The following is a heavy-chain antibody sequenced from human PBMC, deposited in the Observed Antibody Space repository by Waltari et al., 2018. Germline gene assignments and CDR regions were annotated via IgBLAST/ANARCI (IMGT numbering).Heavy chain of an antibody. V-gene: IGHV1-8*01. J-gene: IGHJ4*02. CDR1: GYTFTSYD. CDR2: MNPNSGNT. Sequence: QVQLVQSGAEVKKPGASVKVSCKASGYTFTSYDINWVRQATGQGLEWMGWMNPNSGNTGYAQKFQGRVTMTRNTSISTAYMELSSPRSEDTAVYYCARGIAAAGQYYFDYWGQGTLVTVSS. D-gene: IGHD6-13*01. CDR3: ARGIAAAGQYYFDY.